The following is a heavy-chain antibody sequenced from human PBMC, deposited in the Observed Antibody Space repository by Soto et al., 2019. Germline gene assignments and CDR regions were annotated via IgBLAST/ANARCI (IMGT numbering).Heavy chain of an antibody. CDR1: GLSLSTTGVG. J-gene: IGHJ6*02. D-gene: IGHD2-21*01. CDR3: VQSRCGGECLQSYSSHSYYGLDV. CDR2: IYWDDDK. V-gene: IGHV2-5*02. Sequence: QITLKESGPTLVKPTQTLTLTCTFSGLSLSTTGVGVGWIRQPPGKALEWLALIYWDDDKRYIPSLKSRLTITKDTSKNQVVLTMTNMDPVDTATYYCVQSRCGGECLQSYSSHSYYGLDVWGQGTTVTVSS.